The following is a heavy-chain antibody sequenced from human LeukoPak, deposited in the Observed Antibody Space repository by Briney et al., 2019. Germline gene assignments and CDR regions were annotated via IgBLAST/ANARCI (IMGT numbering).Heavy chain of an antibody. Sequence: GGSLRLSCAASGFTSSSYWMSWVRQAPGKGLEWVANIKQDGSEKYYVDSVKGRFTISRDNAKNSLYLQMNSLRAEDTAVYYCARDLQPGLQGFDYWGQGTLVTVSS. J-gene: IGHJ4*02. CDR3: ARDLQPGLQGFDY. CDR2: IKQDGSEK. D-gene: IGHD5-24*01. V-gene: IGHV3-7*01. CDR1: GFTSSSYW.